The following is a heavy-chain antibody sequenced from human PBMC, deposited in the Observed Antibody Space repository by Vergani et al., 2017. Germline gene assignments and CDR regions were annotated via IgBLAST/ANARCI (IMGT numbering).Heavy chain of an antibody. Sequence: QLQLQESGPGLVKPSETLSLTCTVSGDSINSSTYYWGWIRQTPEKGLEWIGEINHSGSTNYNPSLKSRVTISVDTSKNQFSLKLSSVTAADTAVYYCARVETAACSGGSCYPLDYWGQGTLVTVSS. V-gene: IGHV4-39*07. CDR3: ARVETAACSGGSCYPLDY. CDR2: INHSGST. CDR1: GDSINSSTYY. J-gene: IGHJ4*02. D-gene: IGHD2-15*01.